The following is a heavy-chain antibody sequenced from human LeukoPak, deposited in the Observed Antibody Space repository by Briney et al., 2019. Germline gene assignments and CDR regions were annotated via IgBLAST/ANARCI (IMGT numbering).Heavy chain of an antibody. CDR3: AKFSYGDYVA. D-gene: IGHD4-17*01. V-gene: IGHV3-30*02. Sequence: GGSLRLSCAGSGFTFSKFGMIWVRQAPGKGLEWVAFIRYDGSNKYYADSVKGRFTISRDNSKNTLSLQMNSLRPDDTAVYYCAKFSYGDYVAWGQGTLVIVSS. CDR1: GFTFSKFG. J-gene: IGHJ5*02. CDR2: IRYDGSNK.